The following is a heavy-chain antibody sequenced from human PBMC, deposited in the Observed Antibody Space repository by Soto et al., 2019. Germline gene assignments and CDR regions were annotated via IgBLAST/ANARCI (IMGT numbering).Heavy chain of an antibody. CDR3: TRDSEAGTKGRWFDP. Sequence: PGGSLRLSCAASGFTFSSYAMSWVRQAPGKGLEWVSVIYSGGSTYYADSVKGRFTTSRDNSKSTLYLQMNSLRAEDTAVYYCTRDSEAGTKGRWFDPWGQGTLVTVSS. V-gene: IGHV3-53*01. CDR1: GFTFSSYA. CDR2: IYSGGST. D-gene: IGHD6-19*01. J-gene: IGHJ5*02.